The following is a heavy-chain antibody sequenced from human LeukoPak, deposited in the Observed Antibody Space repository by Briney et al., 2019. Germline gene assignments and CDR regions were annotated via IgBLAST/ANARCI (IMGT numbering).Heavy chain of an antibody. CDR1: GYTFTDYF. J-gene: IGHJ5*02. D-gene: IGHD3-10*01. CDR3: ARSGITMVRGIFSHFDP. Sequence: ASVKVSCKASGYTFTDYFIHWVRQAPGQGLEWMGWVNPHSGGRNLAQKFQGRVTMTRDTSISTAYMELSRLRSDDTAVYYCARSGITMVRGIFSHFDPWGQGTLVTVSS. V-gene: IGHV1-2*02. CDR2: VNPHSGGR.